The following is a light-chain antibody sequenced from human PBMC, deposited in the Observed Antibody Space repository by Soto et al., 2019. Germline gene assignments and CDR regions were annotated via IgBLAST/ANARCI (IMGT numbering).Light chain of an antibody. CDR1: QSVSSY. CDR3: QHYVERSPIT. J-gene: IGKJ5*01. V-gene: IGKV3-11*01. Sequence: EIMLTQSPATLSLSPGERATLSCRASQSVSSYLAWYQQKPGQAPRLLIYDASNRATGIPARFSGSGSGTDFTLTISRLEPEDFALYYCQHYVERSPITFGQGTRLEIK. CDR2: DAS.